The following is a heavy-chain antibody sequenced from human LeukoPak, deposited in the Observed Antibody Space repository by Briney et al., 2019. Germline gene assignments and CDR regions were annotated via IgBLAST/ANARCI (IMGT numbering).Heavy chain of an antibody. V-gene: IGHV3-30-3*01. J-gene: IGHJ4*02. D-gene: IGHD2-2*01. CDR3: ARGVCSSISCYYFDY. CDR2: ISYDGSKK. CDR1: GFTFGSYG. Sequence: GGSLRLSCAASGFTFGSYGMNWVRQAPGKGLEWVAVISYDGSKKYYADSVKGRFTISRDNSKNTLYLQMNSLRDEDTAVYYCARGVCSSISCYYFDYWGQGTLVTVSS.